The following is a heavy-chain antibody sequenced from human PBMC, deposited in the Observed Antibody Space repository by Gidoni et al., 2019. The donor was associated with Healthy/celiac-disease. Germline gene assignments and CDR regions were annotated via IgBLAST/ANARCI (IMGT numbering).Heavy chain of an antibody. CDR1: GYTFTGYC. CDR3: ARVPPRPGVVIPTVYFDL. D-gene: IGHD3-22*01. J-gene: IGHJ2*01. CDR2: INPNSGGT. Sequence: VQLVQSGAEVQKPWASVEVSCKASGYTFTGYCMHWVRQAPGQGREWMGWINPNSGGTNYAQKFQGRVTMTRDTSISTAYMELSRLRSDDTAVYYCARVPPRPGVVIPTVYFDLWGRGTLVTVSS. V-gene: IGHV1-2*02.